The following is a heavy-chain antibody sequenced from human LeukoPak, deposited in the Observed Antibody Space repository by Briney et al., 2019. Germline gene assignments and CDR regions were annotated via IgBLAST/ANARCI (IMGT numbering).Heavy chain of an antibody. J-gene: IGHJ4*02. V-gene: IGHV3-74*01. Sequence: GGSLRLSCAASGLTFSSYWMHWVRQAPGKGLVWVSRINSDGSSTSYADSVKGRFTISRDNAKNTLYLQMNSLRAEDTAVYYCSRDLYGVLIDYCGQGILVTVSS. CDR1: GLTFSSYW. D-gene: IGHD4-17*01. CDR3: SRDLYGVLIDY. CDR2: INSDGSST.